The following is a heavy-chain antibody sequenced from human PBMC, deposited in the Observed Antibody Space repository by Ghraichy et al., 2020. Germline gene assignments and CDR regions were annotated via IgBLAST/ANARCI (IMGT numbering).Heavy chain of an antibody. Sequence: SETLSLTCTVSGGSISSSTYYWGWIRQPPGKGLEWIWSVYYSGSTYYNPSLTSRVTISVDTSKNQFSLKLSSVTAADTAVYYCARQEGYEQHAGEFDPWGQGTLVTVSS. J-gene: IGHJ5*02. CDR1: GGSISSSTYY. V-gene: IGHV4-39*01. D-gene: IGHD6-13*01. CDR3: ARQEGYEQHAGEFDP. CDR2: VYYSGST.